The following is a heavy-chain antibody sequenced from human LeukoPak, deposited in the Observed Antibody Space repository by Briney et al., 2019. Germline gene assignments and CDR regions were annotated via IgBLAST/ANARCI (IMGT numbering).Heavy chain of an antibody. CDR3: ARGRYDFWSGYRGYFDY. J-gene: IGHJ4*02. CDR2: INHSGST. D-gene: IGHD3-3*01. CDR1: GGSFSGYY. V-gene: IGHV4-34*01. Sequence: PSETLSLTCAVYGGSFSGYYWSWIRQPPGKGLEWIGEINHSGSTNYNPSLKSRVTISVDTSKNQFPLKLSSVTAADTAVYYCARGRYDFWSGYRGYFDYWGQGTLVTVSS.